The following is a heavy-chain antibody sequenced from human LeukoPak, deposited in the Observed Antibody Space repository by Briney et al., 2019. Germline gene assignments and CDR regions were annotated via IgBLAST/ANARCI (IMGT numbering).Heavy chain of an antibody. Sequence: GGSLRLSCAASGFTFSSYSMNWVRQAPGKGLEWLSYVSSVSSTIYYADSVKGRFTISRDNAKNSLYLQMNRLRDEDTAVYYCARDLDGGDPIDYWGQGTLVTVSS. CDR1: GFTFSSYS. D-gene: IGHD4-17*01. CDR3: ARDLDGGDPIDY. J-gene: IGHJ4*02. V-gene: IGHV3-48*02. CDR2: VSSVSSTI.